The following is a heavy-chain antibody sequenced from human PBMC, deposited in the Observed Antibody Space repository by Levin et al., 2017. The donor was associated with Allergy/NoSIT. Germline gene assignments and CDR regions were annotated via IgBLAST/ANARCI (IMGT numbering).Heavy chain of an antibody. J-gene: IGHJ4*02. CDR3: ARDLRGGAYAFDY. V-gene: IGHV4-59*01. CDR1: GGSLNNYY. D-gene: IGHD5-12*01. CDR2: IFYTGNT. Sequence: SETLSLTCTVSGGSLNNYYLTWIRQPPGKGLEYIGYIFYTGNTNYNPSLKGRATMSLDTSKTQVSLKLRSVTTMDTAVYYCARDLRGGAYAFDYWGQGILVTVSS.